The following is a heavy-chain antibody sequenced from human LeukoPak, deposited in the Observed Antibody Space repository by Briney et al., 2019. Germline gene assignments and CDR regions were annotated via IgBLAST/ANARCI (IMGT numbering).Heavy chain of an antibody. Sequence: GGSLRLSCAASGFTFSSYAMSWVRQAPGKGLEWVSYISSSSSTIYYADSVKGRFTISRDNAKNSLYLQMNSLRAEDTAVYYCARGVANYYDNSGYQNWGQGTLVTVSS. CDR2: ISSSSSTI. J-gene: IGHJ4*02. D-gene: IGHD3-22*01. CDR1: GFTFSSYA. V-gene: IGHV3-48*04. CDR3: ARGVANYYDNSGYQN.